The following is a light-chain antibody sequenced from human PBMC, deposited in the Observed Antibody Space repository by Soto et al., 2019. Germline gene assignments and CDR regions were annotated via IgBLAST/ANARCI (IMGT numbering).Light chain of an antibody. Sequence: DVDMTQSPSSLSASVGDRVTITCRASQGISKYLAWYQQKPGKVPRLLIYLASTLQSGVPSRFSGCGSGTDFILTISSLQPEDVSTYYCQKDNNAPWTFGQGTKVEIK. CDR2: LAS. V-gene: IGKV1-27*01. J-gene: IGKJ1*01. CDR3: QKDNNAPWT. CDR1: QGISKY.